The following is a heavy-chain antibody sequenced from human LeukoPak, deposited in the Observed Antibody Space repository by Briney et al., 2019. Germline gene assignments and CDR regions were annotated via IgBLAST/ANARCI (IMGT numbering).Heavy chain of an antibody. CDR2: INHSGST. Sequence: SETLSPTCAVYGGSFSGYYWSWIRQPPGKGLEWIGEINHSGSTNYHPSLKSRVTISVDTSKNQFSLKLSSVTAADTAVYYCARGRTKHTIFGPAAGPWGQGTLVTVSS. D-gene: IGHD3-3*01. CDR1: GGSFSGYY. J-gene: IGHJ5*02. V-gene: IGHV4-34*01. CDR3: ARGRTKHTIFGPAAGP.